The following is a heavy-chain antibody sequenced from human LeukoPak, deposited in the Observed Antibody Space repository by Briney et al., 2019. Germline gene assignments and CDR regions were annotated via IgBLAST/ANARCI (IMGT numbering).Heavy chain of an antibody. CDR2: ISRSYDYI. CDR3: ARIRAIDPSYYVWGSPNWLDP. D-gene: IGHD3-16*01. V-gene: IGHV3-21*01. Sequence: GGSLRLSCAASGFTFSSYTMNWVRQAPGKGLEWVSSISRSYDYIYYADSVRGRFTISRDNAKNSLYLQMNSLRAEDSAVYYCARIRAIDPSYYVWGSPNWLDPWGQGTLVTVSS. CDR1: GFTFSSYT. J-gene: IGHJ5*02.